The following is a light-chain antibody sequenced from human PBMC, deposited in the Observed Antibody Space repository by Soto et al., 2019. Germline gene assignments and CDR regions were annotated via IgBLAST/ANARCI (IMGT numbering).Light chain of an antibody. Sequence: QSVLTQPPSVSGAPGQRVTVSCTGSNSNIGARYDVHWYQKLPGAAPKLIIYANTNRPSGVPDRFSGSKSGTSASLAITGLQEADEADYYCQSYDSSMNSYVFGSGTKVTVL. CDR2: ANT. CDR3: QSYDSSMNSYV. V-gene: IGLV1-40*01. J-gene: IGLJ1*01. CDR1: NSNIGARYD.